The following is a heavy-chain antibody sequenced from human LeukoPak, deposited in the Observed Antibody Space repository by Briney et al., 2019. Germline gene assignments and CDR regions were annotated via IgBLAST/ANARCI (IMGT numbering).Heavy chain of an antibody. D-gene: IGHD2-21*01. CDR1: GGSISDYF. Sequence: SETLSLTCTVSGGSISDYFWSWIRQPAGKGLEWIGRIYSSGSTLYNPSLKSRVTMSVDTSKNQFSLRLTSVTAADTAVYYCARGPYCGDDCYFDSWGRGALFTVSS. CDR3: ARGPYCGDDCYFDS. V-gene: IGHV4-4*07. J-gene: IGHJ4*02. CDR2: IYSSGST.